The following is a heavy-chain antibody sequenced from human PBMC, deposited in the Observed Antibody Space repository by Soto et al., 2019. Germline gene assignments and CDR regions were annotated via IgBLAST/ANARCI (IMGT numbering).Heavy chain of an antibody. D-gene: IGHD1-1*01. V-gene: IGHV4-30-4*01. Sequence: SKTLSLPCTVFGGSISSGDYYWSWIRQRTGKGLEWIVYIYYSGTTYYNPSLKRLVTISVDTSKNQFSLKSSSVTAADTAVYYGGSHPAGYDNRFDPWGQGTLVTVSS. CDR3: GSHPAGYDNRFDP. J-gene: IGHJ5*02. CDR1: GGSISSGDYY. CDR2: IYYSGTT.